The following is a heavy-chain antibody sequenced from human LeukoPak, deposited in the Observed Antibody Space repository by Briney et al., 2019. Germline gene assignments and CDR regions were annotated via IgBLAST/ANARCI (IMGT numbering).Heavy chain of an antibody. V-gene: IGHV1-69*06. CDR2: IIPMFCTP. Sequence: SVKVSCKASADTFTTYAIIWVRQAPGQGLEWMGGIIPMFCTPNYAQRLQGRVTITADKSTNTAYMELSSLRSEDTAVYYCARAGIPGYCTNVTCSNWLDPWGQGTLVTVSS. D-gene: IGHD2-8*01. CDR3: ARAGIPGYCTNVTCSNWLDP. CDR1: ADTFTTYA. J-gene: IGHJ5*02.